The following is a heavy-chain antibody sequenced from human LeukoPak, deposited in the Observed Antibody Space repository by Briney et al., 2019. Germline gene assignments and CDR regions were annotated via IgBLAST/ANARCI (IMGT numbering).Heavy chain of an antibody. CDR3: ARVDYSGDY. D-gene: IGHD2-2*03. Sequence: PGGSLRLSCAASGFTFSSYEMNWVRQAPGKGLEWVSYISSSGSTIYYADSVKGRFTISRDNAKNSLHLQMNSLRAEDTAVYYCARVDYSGDYWGQGTLVTVSS. J-gene: IGHJ4*02. CDR2: ISSSGSTI. V-gene: IGHV3-48*03. CDR1: GFTFSSYE.